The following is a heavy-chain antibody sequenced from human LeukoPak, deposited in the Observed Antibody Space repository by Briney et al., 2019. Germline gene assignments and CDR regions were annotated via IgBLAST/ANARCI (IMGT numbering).Heavy chain of an antibody. V-gene: IGHV3-30-3*01. CDR1: GFTFSSYA. CDR2: ISYDGSNK. D-gene: IGHD6-6*01. J-gene: IGHJ5*02. CDR3: ARDLGSSSYWFDP. Sequence: GRSLRLSCAASGFTFSSYAMHWVRQAPGKGLEWVAVISYDGSNKYHADSVKGRFTISRDNSKNTLYLQMNSLRAEDTAVYYCARDLGSSSYWFDPWGQGTLVTVSS.